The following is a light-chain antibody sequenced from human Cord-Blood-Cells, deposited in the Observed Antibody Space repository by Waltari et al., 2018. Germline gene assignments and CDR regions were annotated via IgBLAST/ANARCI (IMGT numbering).Light chain of an antibody. CDR3: QQYGSSPYT. Sequence: EIVLTQSPGTLSLSPGERATLSCRASQSVSSSYLAWYQQKPGKAPRLLIYGASSRDTGIPDRFSGSGSGTDFTLTISRLEPEDFAVYYCQQYGSSPYTFGQGTKLEIK. V-gene: IGKV3-20*01. J-gene: IGKJ2*01. CDR1: QSVSSSY. CDR2: GAS.